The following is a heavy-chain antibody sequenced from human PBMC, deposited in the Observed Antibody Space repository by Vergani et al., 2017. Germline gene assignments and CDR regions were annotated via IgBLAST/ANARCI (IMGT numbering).Heavy chain of an antibody. CDR3: ARDLYQGSDVICYPDAFDI. Sequence: QVQLVQSGPEVAKPGASVKLSCKASGYRFDTYGINWVRQAPGQGPEWMGWISAYTGKTHYAQRLQGRVTVTADTSKNTVYMEVKSLRSDDTAVYYCARDLYQGSDVICYPDAFDIWGRGTKVTVS. D-gene: IGHD2-8*01. J-gene: IGHJ3*02. V-gene: IGHV1-18*01. CDR2: ISAYTGKT. CDR1: GYRFDTYG.